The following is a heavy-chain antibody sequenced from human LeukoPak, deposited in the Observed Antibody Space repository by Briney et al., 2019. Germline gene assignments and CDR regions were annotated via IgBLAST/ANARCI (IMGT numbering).Heavy chain of an antibody. Sequence: PGGSLRLSCAVSGFTVSSNFMSWVRQAPGKGPEWVSVIYTSGITYYADSVRGRFTISRDNSKNTLYLQMDSLTAEDTAVYYCAREDAGGTYSFDYWGQGTLVTVCS. V-gene: IGHV3-66*01. CDR1: GFTVSSNF. J-gene: IGHJ4*02. D-gene: IGHD1-26*01. CDR2: IYTSGIT. CDR3: AREDAGGTYSFDY.